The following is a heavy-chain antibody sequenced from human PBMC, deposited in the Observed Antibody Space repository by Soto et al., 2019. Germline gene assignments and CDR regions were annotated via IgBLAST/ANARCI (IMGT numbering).Heavy chain of an antibody. CDR3: ARGGGTPYYYYGMDV. D-gene: IGHD2-15*01. CDR2: IYYSGSA. CDR1: GDSISSGDYY. Sequence: KPSETLSLTCTVSGDSISSGDYYWNWIRQPPEKGLEWIGSIYYSGSAYYNPSLKSRVTISVDTSRKQFSLKLSSVTAADTAVYYCARGGGTPYYYYGMDVWGQGTTVTVSS. J-gene: IGHJ6*02. V-gene: IGHV4-30-4*01.